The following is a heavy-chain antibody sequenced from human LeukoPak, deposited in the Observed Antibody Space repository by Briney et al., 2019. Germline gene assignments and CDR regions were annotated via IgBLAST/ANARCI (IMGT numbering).Heavy chain of an antibody. Sequence: KTSETLSLTCAVYGGSLSGYYWSWIRQPPGKGLEWIGEIHHGGRTKYHPALKSRVTISVDTPNNQFSLKLSSMTAADTAVYYCVRHGDWYFALWGPGTLVTVSS. CDR3: VRHGDWYFAL. CDR2: IHHGGRT. CDR1: GGSLSGYY. D-gene: IGHD3-10*01. J-gene: IGHJ2*01. V-gene: IGHV4-34*01.